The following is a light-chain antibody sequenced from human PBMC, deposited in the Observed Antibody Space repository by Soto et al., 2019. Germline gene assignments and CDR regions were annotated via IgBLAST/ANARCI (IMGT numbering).Light chain of an antibody. CDR3: QQRSNWRRT. CDR1: QSVSSY. V-gene: IGKV3-11*01. CDR2: DAS. J-gene: IGKJ4*01. Sequence: EIVLTQSPAALSLSPGERATLSCRPSQSVSSYLAWFQQKPGQAPRLLIYDASNRATGIPARFSGSGSGTDFTLTISSLEPEDFAVYYCQQRSNWRRTFGGGTKVDIK.